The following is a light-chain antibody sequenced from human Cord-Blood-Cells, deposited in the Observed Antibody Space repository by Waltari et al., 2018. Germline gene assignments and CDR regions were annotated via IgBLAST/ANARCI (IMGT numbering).Light chain of an antibody. Sequence: EIVLTQSPGTLSLSPGERANLSCRASQSVSSNYLACDQQKPGQAPRLLIYGASSRATGIQDRFSGSGSGTDFTLTISRLEPEDFAVYYCQQYGSSPPYTFGQGTKLEIK. CDR2: GAS. CDR3: QQYGSSPPYT. V-gene: IGKV3-20*01. CDR1: QSVSSNY. J-gene: IGKJ2*01.